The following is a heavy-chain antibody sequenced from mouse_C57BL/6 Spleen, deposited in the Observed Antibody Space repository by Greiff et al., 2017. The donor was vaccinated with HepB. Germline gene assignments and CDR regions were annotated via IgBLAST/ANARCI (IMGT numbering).Heavy chain of an antibody. CDR2: IYPGSGST. CDR1: GYTFTSYW. Sequence: QVQLQQPGAELVKPGASVKMSCKASGYTFTSYWITWVKQRPGQGLEWIGDIYPGSGSTNYNEKFKSKATLTVDTSSSTAYMQLSSLTSEDSAVYYCALPLTTVVAPDYWGQGTTLTVSS. D-gene: IGHD1-1*01. J-gene: IGHJ2*01. CDR3: ALPLTTVVAPDY. V-gene: IGHV1-55*01.